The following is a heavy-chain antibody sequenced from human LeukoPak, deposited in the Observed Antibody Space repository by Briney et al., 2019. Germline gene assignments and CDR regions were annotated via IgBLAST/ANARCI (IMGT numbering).Heavy chain of an antibody. Sequence: GGSLRLSCAASGFILSGYFMSWVRQAPGKGLEWVASIKHDGSEEYYVDSVRGRFTISRDNTKSSLYLQMSSLRVEDTAVYYCATDRGWRTSGYYLYYFESWGQGTLVTVPS. J-gene: IGHJ4*02. V-gene: IGHV3-7*01. D-gene: IGHD3-3*01. CDR2: IKHDGSEE. CDR3: ATDRGWRTSGYYLYYFES. CDR1: GFILSGYF.